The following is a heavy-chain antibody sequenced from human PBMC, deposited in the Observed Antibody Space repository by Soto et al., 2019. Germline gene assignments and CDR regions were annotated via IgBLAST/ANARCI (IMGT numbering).Heavy chain of an antibody. CDR2: ISGSGGST. D-gene: IGHD2-2*01. V-gene: IGHV3-23*01. CDR3: AKGRVPAAAFYYFDY. J-gene: IGHJ4*02. CDR1: GFPFSSYA. Sequence: EVQLLESGGGLVQPGGSLSLSCAASGFPFSSYAMSWVRQAPGKGLEWVSAISGSGGSTYYADSVKGRFTISRDNSKNTLYLQMNSLRAEDTAVYYCAKGRVPAAAFYYFDYWGQGTLVTVSS.